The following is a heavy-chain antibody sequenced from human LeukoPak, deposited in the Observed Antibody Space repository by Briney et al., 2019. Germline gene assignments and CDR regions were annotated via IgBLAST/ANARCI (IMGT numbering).Heavy chain of an antibody. V-gene: IGHV3-23*01. CDR2: INDNADSI. CDR1: GFTFTSYA. D-gene: IGHD3-22*01. J-gene: IGHJ4*02. Sequence: GGSLRLSCAASGFTFTSYAMTWVRQAPGKGLEWVSAINDNADSIYYSDSVKGWFTISRDNSRNTLYLQMNSLRAEDTAVYYCARGPNYYDSSGDFDYWGQGTLVTVSS. CDR3: ARGPNYYDSSGDFDY.